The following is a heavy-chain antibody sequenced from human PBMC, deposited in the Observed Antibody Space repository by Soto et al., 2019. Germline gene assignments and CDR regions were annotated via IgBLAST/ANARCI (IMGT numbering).Heavy chain of an antibody. CDR3: AIWSNWNPLYYRGMDV. V-gene: IGHV1-69*08. CDR2: IIPLHNTS. J-gene: IGHJ6*02. Sequence: SVKVSCKVSGGAFTNYSLNWVRHAPGQGLEWLGGIIPLHNTSNYSLKLLGRGSVTADISSNTVYMHLSGLTSDDTATYYCAIWSNWNPLYYRGMDVWGQGTTVTVSS. CDR1: GGAFTNYS. D-gene: IGHD1-20*01.